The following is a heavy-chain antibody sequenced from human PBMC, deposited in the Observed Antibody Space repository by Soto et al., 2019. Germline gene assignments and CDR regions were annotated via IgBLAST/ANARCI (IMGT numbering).Heavy chain of an antibody. CDR3: ARDGYYYDSSGYYRETWFDP. J-gene: IGHJ5*02. CDR2: IDPSDSYS. CDR1: GYSFTNYW. D-gene: IGHD3-22*01. Sequence: GESLKISCKGSGYSFTNYWISWVRQMPGKGLEWMGRIDPSDSYSNYSPSFQGHVTISADKSISTAYLQWSSLKASDTAMYYCARDGYYYDSSGYYRETWFDPCGQGTLVTVSS. V-gene: IGHV5-10-1*01.